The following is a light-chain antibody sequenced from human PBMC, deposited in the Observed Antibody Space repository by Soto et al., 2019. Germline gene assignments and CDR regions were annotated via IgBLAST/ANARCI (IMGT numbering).Light chain of an antibody. CDR1: QSVSSN. V-gene: IGKV3-15*01. CDR3: QQRSNWLT. Sequence: EIVMTQSPATLSVSPGERATLSCRASQSVSSNLAWYQQKPGQAPRLLIYGASTRATGIPDRFSGSGSGTEFTLTISSLQSEDFAVYYCQQRSNWLTFGGGTKVEIK. J-gene: IGKJ4*01. CDR2: GAS.